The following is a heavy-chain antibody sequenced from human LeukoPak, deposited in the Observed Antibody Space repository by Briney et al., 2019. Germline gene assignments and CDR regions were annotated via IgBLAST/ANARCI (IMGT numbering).Heavy chain of an antibody. CDR1: GFTFSEYY. V-gene: IGHV3-11*01. D-gene: IGHD2-2*01. CDR2: ISSSGRLM. Sequence: GGSLRLSCAASGFTFSEYYINWIRQAPGKGLEWVSHISSSGRLMQYADSVRGRFTITRDNAQNFMSLQMNNLKPEDTAVYYCAQGRYCSSTSCAPAYYYGMDVWGQGTTVTVSS. J-gene: IGHJ6*02. CDR3: AQGRYCSSTSCAPAYYYGMDV.